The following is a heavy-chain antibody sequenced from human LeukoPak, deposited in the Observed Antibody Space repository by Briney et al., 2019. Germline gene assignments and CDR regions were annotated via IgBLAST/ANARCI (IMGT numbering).Heavy chain of an antibody. V-gene: IGHV3-30-3*01. CDR3: ATKQWLVWYFDY. Sequence: PGGSLRLSCAASGFTFSSYWMSWVRQAPGKGLEWVAVISYDGSNKYYADSVKGRFTISRDNSKNTLYLQMNSLRAEDTAVYYCATKQWLVWYFDYWGQGTLVTVSS. CDR2: ISYDGSNK. D-gene: IGHD6-19*01. CDR1: GFTFSSYW. J-gene: IGHJ4*02.